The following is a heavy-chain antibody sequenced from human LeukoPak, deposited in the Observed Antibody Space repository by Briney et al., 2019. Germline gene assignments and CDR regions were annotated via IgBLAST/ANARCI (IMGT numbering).Heavy chain of an antibody. CDR1: GFTFSSYW. V-gene: IGHV3-23*01. J-gene: IGHJ4*02. D-gene: IGHD3-22*01. Sequence: GGSLRLSCEASGFTFSSYWMNWARQAPGKGLEWVSVISGSGETTSYADSVKGRFTISRDNSGSTLYLQMNSLRVDDTAVYYCAKGHVDSGGYYYFEYWGQGTLVTVSS. CDR3: AKGHVDSGGYYYFEY. CDR2: ISGSGETT.